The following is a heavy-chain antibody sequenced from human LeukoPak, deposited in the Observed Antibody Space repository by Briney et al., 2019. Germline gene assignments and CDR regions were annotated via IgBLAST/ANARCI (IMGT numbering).Heavy chain of an antibody. CDR2: IYYSGST. D-gene: IGHD1-26*01. J-gene: IGHJ6*03. CDR1: GGSISSSSYY. Sequence: SETLSLTCTVSGGSISSSSYYWGWIRQPPGKGLEWIGSIYYSGSTYYNPSLKSRVTISVDTSKNQFPLKLSSVNAADTDVYSCARHIEVGAGAYYYMDSWGKGTTVTVSS. V-gene: IGHV4-39*01. CDR3: ARHIEVGAGAYYYMDS.